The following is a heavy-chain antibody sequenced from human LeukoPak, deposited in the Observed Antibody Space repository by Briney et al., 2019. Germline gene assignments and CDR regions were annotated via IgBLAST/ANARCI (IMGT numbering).Heavy chain of an antibody. D-gene: IGHD2-2*01. Sequence: PGGSLRLSCAASGFTFSSYAMHWVRQAPGKGLEWVAVISYDGSNKYYADSVKGRFTISRDNSKNTLYLQMNSLRAEDTAVHYCARDKVGRGQLLTSKGYYYYYYMDVWGKGTTVTVSS. CDR3: ARDKVGRGQLLTSKGYYYYYYMDV. V-gene: IGHV3-30*01. CDR1: GFTFSSYA. CDR2: ISYDGSNK. J-gene: IGHJ6*03.